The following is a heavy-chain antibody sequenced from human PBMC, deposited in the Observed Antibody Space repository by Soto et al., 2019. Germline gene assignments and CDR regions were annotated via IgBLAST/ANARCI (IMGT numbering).Heavy chain of an antibody. J-gene: IGHJ4*02. V-gene: IGHV3-48*02. CDR3: ARGNPITMIVVVAPDFDY. CDR1: GFTFSSYS. Sequence: EVQLVESGGGLVQPGGSLRLSSAASGFTFSSYSMNWVRQAPGKGLEWVSYISSSSSTIYYADSVKGRFTISRDNAKNSLYLQMNSLRDEDTAVYYCARGNPITMIVVVAPDFDYWGQGTLVTVSS. D-gene: IGHD3-22*01. CDR2: ISSSSSTI.